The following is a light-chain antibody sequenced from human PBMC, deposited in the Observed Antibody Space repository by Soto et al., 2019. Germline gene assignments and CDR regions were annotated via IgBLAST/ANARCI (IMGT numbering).Light chain of an antibody. J-gene: IGKJ4*01. CDR3: QQYGGSPRVT. Sequence: EIVLTQSPGTLSLSPGERATLSCRASQSVSDNYLAWYQQKPGQAPRLLIYGPSSRATGIPDRFSGSGSGTDFTLTISRLEPEDFAVYYCQQYGGSPRVTFGGGTKVEIK. CDR2: GPS. V-gene: IGKV3-20*01. CDR1: QSVSDNY.